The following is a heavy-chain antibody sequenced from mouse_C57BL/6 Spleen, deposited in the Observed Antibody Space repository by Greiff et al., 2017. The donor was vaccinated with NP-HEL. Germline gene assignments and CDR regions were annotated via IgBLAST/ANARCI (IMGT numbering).Heavy chain of an antibody. Sequence: QVQLQESGAELARPGASVKMSCKASGYTFTSYTMHWVKQRPGQGLEWIGYINPSSGYTKYNQKFKDKATLTADKSSSTAYMQLSSLTSEDSAVYYWARGATVVADAMDYWGQGTSVTVSS. CDR1: GYTFTSYT. J-gene: IGHJ4*01. D-gene: IGHD1-1*01. V-gene: IGHV1-4*01. CDR3: ARGATVVADAMDY. CDR2: INPSSGYT.